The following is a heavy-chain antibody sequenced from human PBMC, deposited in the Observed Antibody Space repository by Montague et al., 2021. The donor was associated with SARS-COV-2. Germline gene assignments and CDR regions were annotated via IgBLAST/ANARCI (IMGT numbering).Heavy chain of an antibody. J-gene: IGHJ5*02. V-gene: IGHV4-59*08. Sequence: SETLSLTCTVSGGSISSYYWSWIRRPLGKGLEWIGYIYYGGSTNYSPSFKGRVIMSVDTSNNQFSLRLTSVTAADTAVYYCARLRRPNGYSYWFGPWGQGALVTVSS. CDR2: IYYGGST. D-gene: IGHD5-24*01. CDR3: ARLRRPNGYSYWFGP. CDR1: GGSISSYY.